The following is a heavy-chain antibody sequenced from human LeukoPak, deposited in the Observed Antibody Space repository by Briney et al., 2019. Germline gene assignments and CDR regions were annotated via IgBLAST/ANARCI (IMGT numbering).Heavy chain of an antibody. CDR1: GFTFSSYS. V-gene: IGHV3-23*01. Sequence: PGGSLRLSCAASGFTFSSYSMNWVRQAPGKGLEWVSAISGSGGSTYSADSVKGRFTISRDNSKNTLYLQMNSLRAEDTAVYYCARDRDYYYDSSGYSGYWGQGTLVTVSS. J-gene: IGHJ4*02. CDR3: ARDRDYYYDSSGYSGY. CDR2: ISGSGGST. D-gene: IGHD3-22*01.